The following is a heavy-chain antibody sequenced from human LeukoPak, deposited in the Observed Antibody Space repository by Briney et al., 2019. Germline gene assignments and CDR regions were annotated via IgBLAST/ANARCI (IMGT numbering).Heavy chain of an antibody. V-gene: IGHV5-51*01. D-gene: IGHD2-2*02. Sequence: GESLKISCKGSGYSFTSYWIGWVRQMPGKGLEWMGIIYPGDSDTRYSPSFQGQVTISADKSISTAYLQWSSLKASDTAMYYCARLTGYCSSTSCYTSYFDYWGQGTLVTVSS. CDR3: ARLTGYCSSTSCYTSYFDY. CDR1: GYSFTSYW. J-gene: IGHJ4*02. CDR2: IYPGDSDT.